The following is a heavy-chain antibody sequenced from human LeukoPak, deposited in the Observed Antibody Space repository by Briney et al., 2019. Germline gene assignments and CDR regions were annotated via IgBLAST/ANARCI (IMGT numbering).Heavy chain of an antibody. CDR1: GGSISSYY. V-gene: IGHV4-39*01. D-gene: IGHD4-17*01. J-gene: IGHJ4*02. Sequence: SETLSLTCTVSGGSISSYYWGWIRQPPGKGLEWIGSIYYSGSTYYNPSLKSRVTISVDTSKNQFSLKLSTVTAADTAVYYCARHDYGDNTFDYWGQGTLVTVSS. CDR2: IYYSGST. CDR3: ARHDYGDNTFDY.